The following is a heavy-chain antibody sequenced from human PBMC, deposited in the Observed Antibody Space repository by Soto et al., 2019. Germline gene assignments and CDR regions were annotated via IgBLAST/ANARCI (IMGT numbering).Heavy chain of an antibody. J-gene: IGHJ4*02. Sequence: PGGSLRLSCAASGFTFSAYALHWVRQAPGKGLQWVAVVSYDGNDKYYADSVKGRFTISKENSKNIVYLQMASLRPEDTATYYSARDRSSSLHYLDHWRQGTPDTVSS. D-gene: IGHD6-6*01. CDR3: ARDRSSSLHYLDH. V-gene: IGHV3-30-3*01. CDR2: VSYDGNDK. CDR1: GFTFSAYA.